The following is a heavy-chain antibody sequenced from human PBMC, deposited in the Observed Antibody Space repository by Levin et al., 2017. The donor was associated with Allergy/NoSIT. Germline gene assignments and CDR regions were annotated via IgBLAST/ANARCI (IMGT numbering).Heavy chain of an antibody. V-gene: IGHV3-21*01. CDR2: ISSSSSYI. J-gene: IGHJ4*02. CDR3: ARDDPHALYCSGGSCYPTFDY. Sequence: GGSLRLSCAASGFTFSSYSMNWVRQAPGKGLEWVSSISSSSSYIYYADSVKGRFTISRDNAKNSLYLQMNSLRAEDTAVYYCARDDPHALYCSGGSCYPTFDYWGQGTLVTVSS. CDR1: GFTFSSYS. D-gene: IGHD2-15*01.